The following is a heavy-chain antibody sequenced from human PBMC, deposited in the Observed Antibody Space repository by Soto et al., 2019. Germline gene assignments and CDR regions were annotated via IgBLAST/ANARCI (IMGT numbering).Heavy chain of an antibody. CDR3: ANFPPCSSSACLDY. D-gene: IGHD2-15*01. CDR2: INDRSTYI. J-gene: IGHJ4*02. Sequence: GGSLRLSCAASGFTFSSYGMHWARQAPGKGLEWVASINDRSTYIFYADSVKGRFTISRDNAINSLFLQLKSLRPDDTAVYYCANFPPCSSSACLDYWGRGTLVTVSS. CDR1: GFTFSSYG. V-gene: IGHV3-21*06.